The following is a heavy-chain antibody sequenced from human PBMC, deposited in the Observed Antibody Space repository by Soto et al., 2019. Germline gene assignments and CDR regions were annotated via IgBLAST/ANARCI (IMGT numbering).Heavy chain of an antibody. CDR2: ISSSSSTI. CDR1: GFTFSSFS. D-gene: IGHD4-17*01. V-gene: IGHV3-48*01. CDR3: ASPAGLRSPYFDY. Sequence: GGSLRLSCAASGFTFSSFSMNWVRQAPGKGLEWVSYISSSSSTIYYADSVKGRFTISRDNAKNSLYLQMNSLRAEDTAVYYCASPAGLRSPYFDYWGQGTLVTVSS. J-gene: IGHJ4*02.